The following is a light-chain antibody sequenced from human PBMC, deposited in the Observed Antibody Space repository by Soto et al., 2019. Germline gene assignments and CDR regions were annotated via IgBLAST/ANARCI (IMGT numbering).Light chain of an antibody. J-gene: IGKJ5*01. CDR3: QQYNSYPVH. V-gene: IGKV1-5*01. CDR1: QSISSW. CDR2: DAS. Sequence: DIQMTQSPSTLSASVGDRVTITCRASQSISSWLAWYQQKPGKAPKLLIYDASSLASGVPSRFSGSGSGIEFTLTISSLQPDDFATYYCQQYNSYPVHFGQGTRLEIK.